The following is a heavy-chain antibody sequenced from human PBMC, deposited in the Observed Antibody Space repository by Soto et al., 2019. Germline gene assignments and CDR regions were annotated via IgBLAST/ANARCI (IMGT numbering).Heavy chain of an antibody. V-gene: IGHV1-8*01. D-gene: IGHD4-17*01. J-gene: IGHJ4*02. Sequence: QVQLVQSGAEVKKPGASVKVSCKASGYTFTSYDINWVRQATGQGLEWMGWMNPNSGNTGYAQKFQGRVTMTRNTSISTAYMELSSLXSEDTAVXXXXXXXYGDNVDYWGQGTLVTVSS. CDR3: XXXXYGDNVDY. CDR1: GYTFTSYD. CDR2: MNPNSGNT.